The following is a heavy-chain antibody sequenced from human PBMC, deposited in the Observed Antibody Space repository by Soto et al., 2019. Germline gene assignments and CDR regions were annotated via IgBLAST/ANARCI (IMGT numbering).Heavy chain of an antibody. CDR2: VTGNGDIT. J-gene: IGHJ4*02. CDR3: ATSHYGEMD. Sequence: EVQLLESGGGLVQPGGSLRLSCAASGFTFNYYGMSWVRKAPGRGLEWVSIVTGNGDITYYTDSVKGGFTISGDNSKNRVGLQMNSLRAEDTAVYYCATSHYGEMDWGQGVLVTVSS. V-gene: IGHV3-23*01. D-gene: IGHD4-17*01. CDR1: GFTFNYYG.